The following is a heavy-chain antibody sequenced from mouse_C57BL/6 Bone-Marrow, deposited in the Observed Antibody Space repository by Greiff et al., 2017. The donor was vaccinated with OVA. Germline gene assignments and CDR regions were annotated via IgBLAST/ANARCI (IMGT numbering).Heavy chain of an antibody. V-gene: IGHV14-4*01. J-gene: IGHJ3*01. CDR3: TTDPAWFAY. CDR2: IDPENGDT. CDR1: GFNITDDY. Sequence: EVQLQQSGAELVRPGASVKLSCTASGFNITDDYMHWVKQRPEQGLEWIGWIDPENGDTEYASKFQGKATITADTSSNTAYLQLSSLTSEDTAVYYCTTDPAWFAYWGQGTLVTVSA.